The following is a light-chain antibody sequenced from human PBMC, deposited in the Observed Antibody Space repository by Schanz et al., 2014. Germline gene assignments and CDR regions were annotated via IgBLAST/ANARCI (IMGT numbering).Light chain of an antibody. CDR3: AAWDDSLSGSWV. CDR1: TSNIGTNT. Sequence: QSVLTQPPSASGTPGQRVTVSCSGSTSNIGTNTVNWYQQLPGTAPKLLIYGDNNRPSGVPDRFSGSQSGTSASLAISGLRSEDEADYYCAAWDDSLSGSWVFGGGTKLTVL. J-gene: IGLJ3*02. CDR2: GDN. V-gene: IGLV1-44*01.